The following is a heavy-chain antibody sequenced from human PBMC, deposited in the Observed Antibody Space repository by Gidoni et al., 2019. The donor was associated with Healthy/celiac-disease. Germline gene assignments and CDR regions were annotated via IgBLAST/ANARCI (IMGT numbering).Heavy chain of an antibody. CDR1: GLTFRGPA. J-gene: IGHJ4*02. D-gene: IGHD3-22*01. V-gene: IGHV3-73*01. CDR2: IRSKANSYAT. Sequence: EVQLVESGGGLVRPGGSLKLSWAASGLTFRGPAMHWVRQASGKGLGWGGRIRSKANSYATAYAASVKGRFTISRDDSKNTAYLQMNSLKTEDTAVYYCTRHPERYYDSSGDDYWGQGTLVTVSS. CDR3: TRHPERYYDSSGDDY.